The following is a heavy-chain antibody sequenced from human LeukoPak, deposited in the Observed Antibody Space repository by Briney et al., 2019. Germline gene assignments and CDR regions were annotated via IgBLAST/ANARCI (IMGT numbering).Heavy chain of an antibody. J-gene: IGHJ4*02. CDR3: SETAGSYDY. CDR1: GGSISSSSYY. CDR2: IYYSGST. V-gene: IGHV4-39*01. Sequence: PSETLSLTCTVSGGSISSSSYYWGWIRQPPGKGLEWIGSIYYSGSTYYNPSLKSRVTISVDTSKNQFSLKLSSVTAADTAVYYCSETAGSYDYWGQGTLVTVPS. D-gene: IGHD1-26*01.